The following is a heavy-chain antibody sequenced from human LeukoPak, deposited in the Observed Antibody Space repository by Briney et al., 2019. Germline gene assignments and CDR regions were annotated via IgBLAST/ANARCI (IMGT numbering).Heavy chain of an antibody. CDR2: IKQDGSEK. CDR1: GFTFSSYW. J-gene: IGHJ4*02. D-gene: IGHD4-17*01. Sequence: GGSLRLPCAASGFTFSSYWMSWVRQAPGKGLEWVANIKQDGSEKYYVDSVKGRFTISRDNAKNSLYLQMNSLRAEDTAVYYCARDQGTSVTAMVGGHFDYWGPGTLVTVSS. V-gene: IGHV3-7*01. CDR3: ARDQGTSVTAMVGGHFDY.